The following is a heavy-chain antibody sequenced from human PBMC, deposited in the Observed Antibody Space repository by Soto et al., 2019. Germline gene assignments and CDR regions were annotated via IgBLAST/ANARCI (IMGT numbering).Heavy chain of an antibody. J-gene: IGHJ5*02. V-gene: IGHV2-5*01. Sequence: GLDLEWLALIFWNDDKSYIPSLKSRLTITKDTSKNQVVLTITSMDPVDTATYYCAHRRGHDSFGTHLYTWFDPWGQGTLVTVSS. CDR3: AHRRGHDSFGTHLYTWFDP. D-gene: IGHD5-12*01. CDR2: IFWNDDK.